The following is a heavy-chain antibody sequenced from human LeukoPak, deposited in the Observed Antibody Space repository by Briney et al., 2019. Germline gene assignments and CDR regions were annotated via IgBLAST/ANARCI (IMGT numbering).Heavy chain of an antibody. J-gene: IGHJ4*02. CDR2: LSWNSGNI. CDR3: AKATDTAMLTGVFDY. Sequence: PGGSLRLSRAASGFTVDDYAMHWVRQAPGKGLEWVSGLSWNSGNIGYADSVKGRFTISRDNAKNSLYLQMNSLRAEDMALYYCAKATDTAMLTGVFDYWGQGALVTVSS. CDR1: GFTVDDYA. V-gene: IGHV3-9*03. D-gene: IGHD5-18*01.